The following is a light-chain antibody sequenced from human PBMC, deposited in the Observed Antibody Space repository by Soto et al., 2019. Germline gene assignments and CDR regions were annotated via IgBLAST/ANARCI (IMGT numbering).Light chain of an antibody. Sequence: QSVLTQPASGSGSAGQSITISCSGTMRDVGAYNLFSWYQQHPGTAPQLIIYEVRNRPSGISSRFSGSRSGNTASLNISGLQSEDEGDYYCSAYTARSTLVFGGGTKVTVL. CDR1: MRDVGAYNL. CDR2: EVR. J-gene: IGLJ3*02. V-gene: IGLV2-14*01. CDR3: SAYTARSTLV.